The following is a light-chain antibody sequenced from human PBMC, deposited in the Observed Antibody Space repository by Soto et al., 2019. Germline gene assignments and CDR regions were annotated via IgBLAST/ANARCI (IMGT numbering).Light chain of an antibody. CDR2: GAS. J-gene: IGKJ5*01. CDR1: QSVSTN. CDR3: QQDNNWPPIT. V-gene: IGKV3-15*01. Sequence: EIVMTQSPATLSVSPGERATLSCSASQSVSTNLAWYQQKPGQSPRLLIYGASTRATGIPARFSGSGSGTEFTLTISSLQSEDFAVYYCQQDNNWPPITFGQGTRLEI.